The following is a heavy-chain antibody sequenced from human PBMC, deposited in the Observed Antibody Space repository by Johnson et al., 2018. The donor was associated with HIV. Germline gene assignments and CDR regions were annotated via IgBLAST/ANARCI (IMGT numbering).Heavy chain of an antibody. V-gene: IGHV3-73*02. CDR1: GFTVSGSA. CDR3: TVPAWIAVAGLGACDI. J-gene: IGHJ3*02. CDR2: IRSNGNSYAT. Sequence: VQLVESGGGLVQPGGSLKLSCAASGFTVSGSAMHWVRQASGKGLEWVGRIRSNGNSYATAYPASVKGRFTISRDDSKNTAYLQMNSLKTEDTAVYDCTVPAWIAVAGLGACDIWGQGTMVTVSS. D-gene: IGHD6-19*01.